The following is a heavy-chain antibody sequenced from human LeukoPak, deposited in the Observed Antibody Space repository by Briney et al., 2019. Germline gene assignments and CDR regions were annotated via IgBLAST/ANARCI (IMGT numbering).Heavy chain of an antibody. CDR3: ARGKGEWLLSYYFDY. CDR2: IIPILGIA. J-gene: IGHJ4*02. CDR1: GGTFSSYA. D-gene: IGHD3-3*01. Sequence: GASVKVSCKASGGTFSSYAISWVRQAPGQGLEWMGRIIPILGIANYAQKFQGRVTITADKSTSTAYMELSSLRSEDTAVYYCARGKGEWLLSYYFDYWGQGTLVTVSS. V-gene: IGHV1-69*04.